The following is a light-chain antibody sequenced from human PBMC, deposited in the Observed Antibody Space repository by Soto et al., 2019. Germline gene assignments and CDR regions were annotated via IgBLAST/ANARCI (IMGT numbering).Light chain of an antibody. CDR3: QQYNNWHPRLT. Sequence: EIVMTQSPATLSVSPGERATLSCRASQSVSSNLAWYQQKPGQAPRLLIYGASTRATGIPARFSGSGSGTEFTLTISSLQSEDFAVYYCQQYNNWHPRLTFSGGTKVEIK. V-gene: IGKV3-15*01. CDR1: QSVSSN. CDR2: GAS. J-gene: IGKJ4*01.